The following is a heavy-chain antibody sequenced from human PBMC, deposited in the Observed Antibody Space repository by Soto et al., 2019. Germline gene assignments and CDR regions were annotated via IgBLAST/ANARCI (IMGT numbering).Heavy chain of an antibody. J-gene: IGHJ6*03. D-gene: IGHD3-10*01. V-gene: IGHV1-69*02. CDR1: GGTFSSYT. Sequence: ASVKVSCKASGGTFSSYTISWVRQAPGQGLEWMGRIIPILGIANYAQKFQGRVTITADKSTSTAYMELSSLRSEDTAVYYCARGGSGKKNSYYYYYMDVWGKGTTVTVSS. CDR3: ARGGSGKKNSYYYYYMDV. CDR2: IIPILGIA.